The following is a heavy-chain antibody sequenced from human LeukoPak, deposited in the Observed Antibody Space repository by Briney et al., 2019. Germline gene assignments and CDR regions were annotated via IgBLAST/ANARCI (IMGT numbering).Heavy chain of an antibody. CDR2: ISSSSSYI. Sequence: GGSLRLSCAASGFTFSSYSMNWVRQAPGKELEWVSSISSSSSYIYYADSVKGRFTISRDNAKNSLYLQMNSLRAEDTAVYYCARTPYFEIWFDTWGQGTLVTVSS. V-gene: IGHV3-21*01. D-gene: IGHD2-21*01. J-gene: IGHJ5*02. CDR3: ARTPYFEIWFDT. CDR1: GFTFSSYS.